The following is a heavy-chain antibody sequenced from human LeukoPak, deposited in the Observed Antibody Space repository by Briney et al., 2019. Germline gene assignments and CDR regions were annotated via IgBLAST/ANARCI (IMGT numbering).Heavy chain of an antibody. J-gene: IGHJ4*02. CDR1: GGSISSGDYY. CDR3: AREGVAARSVDY. CDR2: IYYSGST. V-gene: IGHV4-30-4*01. Sequence: SETLSLTCTVSGGSISSGDYYWSWIRRPPGKGLEWIGYIYYSGSTYYNPSLKSRVTISVDTSKNQFSLKLSSVTAADTAVYYCAREGVAARSVDYWGQGTLVTVSS. D-gene: IGHD6-6*01.